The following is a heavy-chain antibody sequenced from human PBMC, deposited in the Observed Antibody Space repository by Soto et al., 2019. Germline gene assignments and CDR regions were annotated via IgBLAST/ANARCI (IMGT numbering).Heavy chain of an antibody. CDR1: CYTFTRYG. Sequence: ASGKVSFKASCYTFTRYGISCLRQAPRQVLEWMGWISAYNGNTYYAQKLQGRVTMTTDTSTSTAYMELRSLRSDDTAVYYCARDSHVLRYFDWLSHGYWGQGTLVTVSS. V-gene: IGHV1-18*04. CDR3: ARDSHVLRYFDWLSHGY. CDR2: ISAYNGNT. D-gene: IGHD3-9*01. J-gene: IGHJ4*02.